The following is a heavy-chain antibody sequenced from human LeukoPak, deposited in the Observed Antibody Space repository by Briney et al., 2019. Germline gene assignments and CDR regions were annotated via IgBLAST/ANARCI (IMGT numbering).Heavy chain of an antibody. CDR1: GGTFSSYA. Sequence: SVKVSCKASGGTFSSYAISWVRQAPGQGLEWMGGIIPIFGTANYAQKFQGRVTITADKSTSTAYMELSSLRSEDTAVYYCARRIYDSSGYYPFGYWGQGTLVTVSS. J-gene: IGHJ4*02. CDR3: ARRIYDSSGYYPFGY. V-gene: IGHV1-69*06. D-gene: IGHD3-22*01. CDR2: IIPIFGTA.